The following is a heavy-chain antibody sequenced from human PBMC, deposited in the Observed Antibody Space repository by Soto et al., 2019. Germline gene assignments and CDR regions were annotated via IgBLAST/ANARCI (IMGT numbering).Heavy chain of an antibody. CDR2: INSVNDHT. J-gene: IGHJ4*02. D-gene: IGHD1-7*01. CDR3: ARNILGGTTDY. V-gene: IGHV1-3*01. CDR1: GYSFSTHA. Sequence: ASVKVSCKASGYSFSTHAMHWVRQAPGQGLEWVGWINSVNDHTIYSEKFQGRVTITSDTSATTAYMELSSLTSEDTAIYYCARNILGGTTDYRGKGTLVPVSS.